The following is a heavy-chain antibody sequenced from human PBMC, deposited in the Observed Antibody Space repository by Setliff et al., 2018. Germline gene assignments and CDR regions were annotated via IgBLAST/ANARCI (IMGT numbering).Heavy chain of an antibody. D-gene: IGHD4-17*01. CDR1: GYSFTSYW. J-gene: IGHJ4*02. CDR3: ARRDFGSDYPLRI. V-gene: IGHV5-51*01. CDR2: IYPGDSDS. Sequence: PGESLKISCKGSGYSFTSYWIGWVRQMPGKGLEWMGIIYPGDSDSRYSPSFEGHVTLSVDKSIGTASLQWASLKISDSAIYYCARRDFGSDYPLRIWGQGTLVTVSS.